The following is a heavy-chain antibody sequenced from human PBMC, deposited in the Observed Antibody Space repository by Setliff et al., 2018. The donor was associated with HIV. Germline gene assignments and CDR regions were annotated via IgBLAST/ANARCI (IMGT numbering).Heavy chain of an antibody. Sequence: SVKVXXXASGGSFSSYGLSWVRQAPGQGLXWMGGIMPIFGTANYAQKFQGRVXXXXDASTNXVNMEXXSLRSEDTAVYYGARGVDGSYRKFFDNWGQGTLVTVSS. V-gene: IGHV1-69*13. CDR1: GGSFSSYG. J-gene: IGHJ4*02. CDR2: IMPIFGTA. D-gene: IGHD1-26*01. CDR3: ARGVDGSYRKFFDN.